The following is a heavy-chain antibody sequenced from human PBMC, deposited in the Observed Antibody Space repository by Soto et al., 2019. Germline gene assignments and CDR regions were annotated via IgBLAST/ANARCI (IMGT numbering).Heavy chain of an antibody. Sequence: EVQLLESGGGLVQPGGSLRLSCAASGFTFSNYAMSWVRQAPGKGLEWVSTISSSGGSTYYAASVKGRFTISRDNSKNTLYLQMNSLRAEDTAVYYCARRLSYSSGWYYFDYWGQGTLVTVSS. V-gene: IGHV3-23*01. J-gene: IGHJ4*02. CDR1: GFTFSNYA. D-gene: IGHD6-19*01. CDR3: ARRLSYSSGWYYFDY. CDR2: ISSSGGST.